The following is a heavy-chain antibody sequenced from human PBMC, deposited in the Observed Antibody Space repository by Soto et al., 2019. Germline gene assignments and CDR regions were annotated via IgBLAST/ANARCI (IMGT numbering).Heavy chain of an antibody. Sequence: PSETLSLTCTVSGGSISSSSYYWGWIRQPPGKGLEWIGSIYYSGSTYYNPSLKSRVTISVDTSKNQFSLKLSSVTAADTAVYYCARQDTAMDSAFFDYWGQGTLVTVSS. D-gene: IGHD5-18*01. CDR2: IYYSGST. J-gene: IGHJ4*02. V-gene: IGHV4-39*01. CDR3: ARQDTAMDSAFFDY. CDR1: GGSISSSSYY.